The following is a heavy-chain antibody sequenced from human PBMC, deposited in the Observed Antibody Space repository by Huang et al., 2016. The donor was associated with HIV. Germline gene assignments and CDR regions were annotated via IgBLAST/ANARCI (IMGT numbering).Heavy chain of an antibody. D-gene: IGHD3-3*01. CDR2: GTDSGAT. V-gene: IGHV4-34*02. Sequence: QMQLQQRGAGLLKPSETLSLTCGVSGGSFTGNYLTWIRQAPGKGLEWIGEGTDSGATNYNPSLNGRVTISLDKSNRELSLNLRSVTAADTAVYYCARQWTILEWLLGLDVWGQGTTVIVSS. CDR1: GGSFTGNY. CDR3: ARQWTILEWLLGLDV. J-gene: IGHJ6*02.